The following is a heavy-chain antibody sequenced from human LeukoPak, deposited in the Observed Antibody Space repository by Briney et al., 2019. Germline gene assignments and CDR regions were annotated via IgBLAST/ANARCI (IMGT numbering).Heavy chain of an antibody. D-gene: IGHD3-22*01. Sequence: ASVKVSCKASGYTFTSYGVSWVRQAPGQGLEWMGWISAYNGNTKYAQKLQGRVTMTTDTSSSTAYMELRGLRSDDTAVYYCARDPPAYYYDSSDPLDYWGQGTLVTVSS. CDR2: ISAYNGNT. V-gene: IGHV1-18*01. CDR3: ARDPPAYYYDSSDPLDY. J-gene: IGHJ4*02. CDR1: GYTFTSYG.